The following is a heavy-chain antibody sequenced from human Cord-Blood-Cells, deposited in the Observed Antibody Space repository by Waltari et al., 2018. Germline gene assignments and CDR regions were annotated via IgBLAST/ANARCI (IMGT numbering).Heavy chain of an antibody. J-gene: IGHJ4*02. Sequence: QVQLQQWGAGLLKPSETLSLTCAVYGGSFIGYYWSWIRQPPGKGLEWIGEINHSGSTNYNPSLKSRVTISVDTSKNQFSLKLSSVTAADTAVYYCARGRSGYYYPDYWGQGTLVTVSS. CDR3: ARGRSGYYYPDY. CDR1: GGSFIGYY. V-gene: IGHV4-34*01. D-gene: IGHD3-3*01. CDR2: INHSGST.